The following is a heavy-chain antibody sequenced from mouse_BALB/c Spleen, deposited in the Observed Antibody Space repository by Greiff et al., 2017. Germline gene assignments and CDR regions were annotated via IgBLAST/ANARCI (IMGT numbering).Heavy chain of an antibody. D-gene: IGHD2-4*01. CDR1: GFSLTSYG. J-gene: IGHJ4*01. CDR3: ARNLYYDYDGNAMDY. V-gene: IGHV2-2*02. Sequence: QVQLKESGPGLVQPSQSLSITCTVSGFSLTSYGVHWVRQSPGKGLEWLGVIWSGGSTDYNAAFISRLSISKDNSKSQVFFKMNSLQANDTAIYYCARNLYYDYDGNAMDYWGQGTSVTVSS. CDR2: IWSGGST.